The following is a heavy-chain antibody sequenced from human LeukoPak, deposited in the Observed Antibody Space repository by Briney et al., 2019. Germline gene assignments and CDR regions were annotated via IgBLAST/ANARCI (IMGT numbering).Heavy chain of an antibody. V-gene: IGHV3-15*01. CDR3: TTHSSSPYYFDY. CDR1: GFTFSNAW. J-gene: IGHJ4*02. CDR2: IKSKTDGGTT. D-gene: IGHD6-6*01. Sequence: AGGSLRLSCAASGFTFSNAWMNWVRQAPGKGLEWVGRIKSKTDGGTTDYAAPVKGRFTISRDDSKNTLYLQMNSLRTEDTAVYYCTTHSSSPYYFDYWGQGTLVTVSS.